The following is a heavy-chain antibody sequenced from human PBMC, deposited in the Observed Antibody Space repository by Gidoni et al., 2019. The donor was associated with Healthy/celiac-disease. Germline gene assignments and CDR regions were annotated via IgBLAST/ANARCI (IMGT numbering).Heavy chain of an antibody. Sequence: EVQLVESGGGLVLPGGSLRLSSADSGFTFSSYEMNWVRQAQGKGLDWVSYIRSSCSTINYADSVKSRFTIYRDNDENSLDLKMNSLRAEDTAVYYCARDYDILTGLPYYGMDVWGQGTTVTVSS. J-gene: IGHJ6*02. CDR3: ARDYDILTGLPYYGMDV. V-gene: IGHV3-48*03. CDR2: IRSSCSTI. CDR1: GFTFSSYE. D-gene: IGHD3-9*01.